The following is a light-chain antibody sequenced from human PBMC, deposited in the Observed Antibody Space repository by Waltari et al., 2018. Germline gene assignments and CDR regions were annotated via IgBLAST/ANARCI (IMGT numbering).Light chain of an antibody. J-gene: IGKJ4*01. CDR2: DAS. CDR3: QFYGSSPLT. V-gene: IGKV3D-20*01. CDR1: ERVDSHY. Sequence: TQSPATLSLSPGERVTLSCGASERVDSHYIAWYQQRPGLAPRLLIYDASTRAPGIPGRFSGSGSDTDFILTISRLEPEDVAVYYCQFYGSSPLTFGGGTKVEIK.